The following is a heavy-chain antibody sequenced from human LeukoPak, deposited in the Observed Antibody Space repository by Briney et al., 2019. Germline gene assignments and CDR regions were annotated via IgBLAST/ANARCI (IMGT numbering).Heavy chain of an antibody. V-gene: IGHV1-69*04. CDR1: GGTFSSYA. CDR3: ATPYGDYEYGMDV. CDR2: IIPILGIA. J-gene: IGHJ6*02. D-gene: IGHD4-17*01. Sequence: VASVKVSCKASGGTFSSYAISWVRQAPGQGLEWMGRIIPILGIANYAQKFQGRVTITADKSTSTAYMELSSLRSEDTAVYYCATPYGDYEYGMDVWGQGTTVTVSS.